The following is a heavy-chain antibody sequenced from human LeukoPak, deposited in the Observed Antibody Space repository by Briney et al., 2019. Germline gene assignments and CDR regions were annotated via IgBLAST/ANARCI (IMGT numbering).Heavy chain of an antibody. D-gene: IGHD5-24*01. CDR3: AKDYRPDGFNDIDY. CDR2: IVGNGRTA. CDR1: GFTFSNYA. Sequence: PGGSLRLSCAAFGFTFSNYAINWGRQAPGKGLEGVSIIVGNGRTAYSDSAKGRFTISRDNSKNTVHLQMDNLRAEDTAVYYCAKDYRPDGFNDIDYWGQGTQVTVSS. J-gene: IGHJ4*02. V-gene: IGHV3-23*01.